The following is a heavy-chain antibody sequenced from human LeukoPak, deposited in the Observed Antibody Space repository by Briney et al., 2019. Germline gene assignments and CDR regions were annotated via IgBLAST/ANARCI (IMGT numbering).Heavy chain of an antibody. CDR3: ASKGDTYCGGDCYSN. CDR2: IIPILGIA. Sequence: SVKVSCKASGGTFSSYTISWVRQAPGQGLEWMGRIIPILGIANYAQKFQGRVTITADKSTSTAYMELSSLRSEDTAVYYCASKGDTYCGGDCYSNWGQGTLVTVPS. CDR1: GGTFSSYT. V-gene: IGHV1-69*02. D-gene: IGHD2-21*01. J-gene: IGHJ4*02.